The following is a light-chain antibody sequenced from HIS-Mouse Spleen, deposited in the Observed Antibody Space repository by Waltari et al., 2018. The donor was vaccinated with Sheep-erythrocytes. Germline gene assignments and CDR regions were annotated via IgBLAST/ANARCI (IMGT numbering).Light chain of an antibody. V-gene: IGKV1-9*01. CDR2: AES. J-gene: IGKJ5*01. CDR1: QGISSY. Sequence: DIQLTQSPSFLSASVGDRVTITCRASQGISSYLAWYQQKPGKAPKLLIYAESHLQSGVPSRFSGSGSGTEFTLTISSLQPEDFATYYCQQLNSYPITFCQGTRLEIK. CDR3: QQLNSYPIT.